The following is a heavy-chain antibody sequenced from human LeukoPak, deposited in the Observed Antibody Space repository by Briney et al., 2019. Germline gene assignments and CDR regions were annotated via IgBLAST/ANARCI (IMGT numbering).Heavy chain of an antibody. CDR2: IYYSGST. V-gene: IGHV4-59*01. Sequence: SETLSLTCTVSGGSISSYYWSWIRQPPGKGLDWIGYIYYSGSTNYNPSLKSRVTISVDTSKNQFSLKLSSVTAADTAVYYCARGAGDFWSGYYLDYWGQGTLVTVSS. CDR3: ARGAGDFWSGYYLDY. CDR1: GGSISSYY. D-gene: IGHD3-3*01. J-gene: IGHJ4*02.